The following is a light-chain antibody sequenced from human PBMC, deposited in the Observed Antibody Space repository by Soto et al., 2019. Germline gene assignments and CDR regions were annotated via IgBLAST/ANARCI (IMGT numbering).Light chain of an antibody. CDR3: QQSYSTPPIT. CDR2: DAS. CDR1: QSVSSY. V-gene: IGKV3-11*01. J-gene: IGKJ5*01. Sequence: IVLTQSPATLSLSPGERATLSCRASQSVSSYLAWCQQKPGQAPRLLIYDASNRATGIPARFSGSGSGTEFTLTINSLQPEDFATYYCQQSYSTPPITFGQGTRLEIK.